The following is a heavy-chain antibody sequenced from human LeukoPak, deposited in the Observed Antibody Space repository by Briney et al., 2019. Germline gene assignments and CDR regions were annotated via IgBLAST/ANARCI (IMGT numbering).Heavy chain of an antibody. CDR3: ARVAGSTFGVVTYYYYYMDV. V-gene: IGHV3-30-3*01. CDR2: ISYDGSNK. CDR1: GFTFSSYA. Sequence: PGGSLRLSCAASGFTFSSYAMHWVRQAPGKGLEWVAVISYDGSNKYYADSAKGRFTISRDNSKNTLYLQMNSLRAEDTAVYYCARVAGSTFGVVTYYYYYMDVWGKGTTVTVSS. J-gene: IGHJ6*03. D-gene: IGHD3-3*01.